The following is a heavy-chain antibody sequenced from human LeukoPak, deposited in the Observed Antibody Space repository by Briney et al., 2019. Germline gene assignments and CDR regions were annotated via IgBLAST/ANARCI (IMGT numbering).Heavy chain of an antibody. CDR1: GYTFTDYY. Sequence: ASVTVSCKASGYTFTDYYMHWVRQAPGQGRAWMGWINPNNGGTNYAQKLQGRVTMTRETSISTAYMELSRLRSDDTAVYYCARGVAGVYFYYYMDVWGKGTTVTVSS. V-gene: IGHV1-2*02. D-gene: IGHD1-14*01. J-gene: IGHJ6*03. CDR3: ARGVAGVYFYYYMDV. CDR2: INPNNGGT.